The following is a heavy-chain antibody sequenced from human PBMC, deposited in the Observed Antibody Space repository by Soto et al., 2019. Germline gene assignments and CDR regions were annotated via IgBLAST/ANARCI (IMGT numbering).Heavy chain of an antibody. D-gene: IGHD3-22*01. CDR3: ARDRDAYSRGYYYPFDY. Sequence: SETLCLTWTVSGGSICRYYWSWIRQPPGKGLECIGYIYYSGSTNYNPSLKSRVTISVDTSKNQLSLKLSSVTAEETAVYYCARDRDAYSRGYYYPFDYWGQGTLVTVS. V-gene: IGHV4-59*01. CDR1: GGSICRYY. CDR2: IYYSGST. J-gene: IGHJ4*02.